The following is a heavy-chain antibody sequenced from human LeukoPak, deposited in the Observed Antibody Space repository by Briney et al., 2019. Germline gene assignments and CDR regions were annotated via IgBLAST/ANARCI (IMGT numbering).Heavy chain of an antibody. CDR2: ISSSGSTI. V-gene: IGHV3-48*03. Sequence: GGSLRLSCAASGFTFSSYEMNWVRQAPGKGLEWVSYISSSGSTIYYADSVKGRFTISRDNAKNSLYLQMNSLRAEDTAVYYCASWANSKYYYGSGTQIDYWGQGTLVTVSS. D-gene: IGHD3-10*01. CDR1: GFTFSSYE. J-gene: IGHJ4*02. CDR3: ASWANSKYYYGSGTQIDY.